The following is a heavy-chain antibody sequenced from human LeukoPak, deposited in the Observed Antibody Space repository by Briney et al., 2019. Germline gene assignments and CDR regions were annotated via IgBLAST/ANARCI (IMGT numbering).Heavy chain of an antibody. V-gene: IGHV1-3*01. Sequence: ASVKVSCKASGYTFTSYAMHWVRQAPGQRLEWMGWINAGNGNTKYSQKFQGRVTITRDTSASTAYMELNSLRSEDTAVYYCARGGSGWSNFDYWGQGTLVTVSS. CDR1: GYTFTSYA. J-gene: IGHJ4*02. CDR3: ARGGSGWSNFDY. D-gene: IGHD6-19*01. CDR2: INAGNGNT.